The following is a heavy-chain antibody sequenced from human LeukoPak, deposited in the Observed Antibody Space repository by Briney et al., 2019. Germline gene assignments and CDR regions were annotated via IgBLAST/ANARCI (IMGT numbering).Heavy chain of an antibody. D-gene: IGHD4-17*01. V-gene: IGHV4-34*01. CDR2: INHSGST. CDR3: ARYGDYGDYDIHWFDP. J-gene: IGHJ5*02. Sequence: SETLSLTCAVYGGSFSGYYWSWIRQPPGKGLEWIGEINHSGSTNYDPSLKSRVTISVDTSKNQFSLKLSSVTAVDTAVYYCARYGDYGDYDIHWFDPWGQGTLVTVSS. CDR1: GGSFSGYY.